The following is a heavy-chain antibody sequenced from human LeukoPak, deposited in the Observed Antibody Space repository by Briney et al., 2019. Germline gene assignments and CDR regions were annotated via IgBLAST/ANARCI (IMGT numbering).Heavy chain of an antibody. CDR3: ARGGAATGVDAFDI. CDR2: ISSSGNYK. Sequence: GGSLRLSCTASGFTFSSYTMNWVRQAPGKGLEWVSSISSSGNYKYSTDSLKDRFIISRDNAKNALYLQMNSLGAEDTAVYSCARGGAATGVDAFDIWGQGTMVTVSS. D-gene: IGHD2-15*01. V-gene: IGHV3-21*01. CDR1: GFTFSSYT. J-gene: IGHJ3*02.